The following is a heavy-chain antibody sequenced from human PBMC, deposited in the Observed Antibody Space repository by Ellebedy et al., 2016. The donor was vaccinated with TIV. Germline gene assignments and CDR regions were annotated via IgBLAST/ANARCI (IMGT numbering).Heavy chain of an antibody. CDR1: GFTLSGYW. D-gene: IGHD3-9*01. J-gene: IGHJ4*02. V-gene: IGHV3-74*01. Sequence: HTGGSLRLSCVASGFTLSGYWMHWVRQVPGKGLVWLARINTDGSRTSYADSVEGRFTISRDNAKKTLYLEMSGLRSDDTAVYYCARESVRYFDWDYWGQGTLVAV. CDR3: ARESVRYFDWDY. CDR2: INTDGSRT.